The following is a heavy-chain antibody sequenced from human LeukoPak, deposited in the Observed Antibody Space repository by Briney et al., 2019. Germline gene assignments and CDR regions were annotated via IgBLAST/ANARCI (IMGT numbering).Heavy chain of an antibody. Sequence: SETLSLTCAVYGGSFSGNYWSWIRQPPGKGLEWIGEINHSGSTNYNPSLKSRVTISVDTSKNQFSLKLSSVTAADTAVYYCARGQDIVVVVAATDKFDYWSQGTLVTVSS. CDR1: GGSFSGNY. CDR2: INHSGST. CDR3: ARGQDIVVVVAATDKFDY. J-gene: IGHJ4*02. V-gene: IGHV4-34*01. D-gene: IGHD2-15*01.